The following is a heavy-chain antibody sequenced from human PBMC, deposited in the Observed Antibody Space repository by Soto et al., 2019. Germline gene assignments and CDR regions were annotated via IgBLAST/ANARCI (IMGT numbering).Heavy chain of an antibody. CDR1: GFTFTSSA. CDR3: AAEHTLMVYYYGMDV. Sequence: SVKVSCKASGFTFTSSAVQWVRQARGQGLEWIGWIVVGSGNTNYAQKFQERVTITRDMSTSTAYMELSSLRSEDTAVYYCAAEHTLMVYYYGMDVWGQGTTVTVSS. V-gene: IGHV1-58*01. D-gene: IGHD2-8*01. J-gene: IGHJ6*02. CDR2: IVVGSGNT.